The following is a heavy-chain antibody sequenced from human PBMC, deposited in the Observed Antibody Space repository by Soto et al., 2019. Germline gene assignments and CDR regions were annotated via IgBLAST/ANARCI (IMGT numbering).Heavy chain of an antibody. J-gene: IGHJ4*02. CDR2: IYYSGST. V-gene: IGHV4-39*01. CDR1: GGSISSSSYY. Sequence: QLQLQESGPGLVKPSETLSLTCTVSGGSISSSSYYWGWIRQPPGKGLEWIGSIYYSGSTYYNPSLNRRVTLSVDTSKNQFSLKMSSVTAADTAVYDCARRTVAGFYYFDYWGQGTLVTVSS. D-gene: IGHD6-19*01. CDR3: ARRTVAGFYYFDY.